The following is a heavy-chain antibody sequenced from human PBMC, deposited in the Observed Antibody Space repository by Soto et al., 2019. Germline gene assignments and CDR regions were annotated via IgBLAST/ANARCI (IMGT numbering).Heavy chain of an antibody. V-gene: IGHV1-2*02. CDR1: GYTFTVYY. J-gene: IGHJ6*02. CDR3: ARDNYYGMDV. CDR2: INPNSGGT. Sequence: ASVKVSGKASGYTFTVYYMHCVLQAPGQWLEWMGWINPNSGGTNYAQKFQGRVTMTRDTSISTAYMELSRLRSDDTAVYYCARDNYYGMDVWGQGTTVTVSS.